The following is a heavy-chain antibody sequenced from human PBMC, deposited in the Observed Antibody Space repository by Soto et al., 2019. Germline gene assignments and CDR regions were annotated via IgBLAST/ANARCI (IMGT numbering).Heavy chain of an antibody. CDR3: ARTKLGYCSSTSCYKARLSTPDYYGMDV. CDR1: GYTFTSYY. D-gene: IGHD2-2*02. V-gene: IGHV1-46*01. CDR2: INPSGGST. J-gene: IGHJ6*02. Sequence: ASVKVSCKASGYTFTSYYMHWVRQAPGQGLEWMGIINPSGGSTSYAQKFQGRVTMTRDTSTSTVYMELSSLRSEDTAVYYCARTKLGYCSSTSCYKARLSTPDYYGMDVWGQGTTVTVPS.